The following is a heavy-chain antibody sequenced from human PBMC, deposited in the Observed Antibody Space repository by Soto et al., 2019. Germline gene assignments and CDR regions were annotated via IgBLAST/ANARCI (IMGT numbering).Heavy chain of an antibody. CDR1: GGSISSGGYY. V-gene: IGHV4-31*03. J-gene: IGHJ4*02. D-gene: IGHD3-22*01. CDR2: IYYSGST. Sequence: SETLSLTCTVSGGSISSGGYYWSWIRQHPGKGLEWIGYIYYSGSTYYNPSLKSRVTISVDTSKNQFSLKLSSVTAADTAVYYCARVWYYDSSGYYAFDYWGLGTLVTVSS. CDR3: ARVWYYDSSGYYAFDY.